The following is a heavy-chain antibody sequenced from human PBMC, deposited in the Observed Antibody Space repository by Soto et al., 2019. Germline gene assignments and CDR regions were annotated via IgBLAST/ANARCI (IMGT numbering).Heavy chain of an antibody. D-gene: IGHD1-26*01. CDR3: AGASKWDPGAFDI. J-gene: IGHJ3*02. CDR1: GGSISSGGYS. Sequence: QVQLQESGPGLVKPSQTLSLTCTVSGGSISSGGYSWTWIRQHPGKGLEWIGYIYYSGSTYYKPALKSRVTVSVDTSKNPLSLNLSSVTAADTAVYYSAGASKWDPGAFDIWGQGTTVAVSS. CDR2: IYYSGST. V-gene: IGHV4-31*03.